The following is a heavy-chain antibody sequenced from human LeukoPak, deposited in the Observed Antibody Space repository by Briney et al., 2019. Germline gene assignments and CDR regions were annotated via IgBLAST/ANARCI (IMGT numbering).Heavy chain of an antibody. CDR1: GYTFTGYY. D-gene: IGHD3-22*01. V-gene: IGHV1-2*06. Sequence: ASVKVSCTASGYTFTGYYMHWVRQAPGQGLEWMGRINPNSGGTNYAQKFQGRVTMTRDTSISTAYMELSRLRSDDTAVYYCARVSGWLLLRDFDYWGQGTLVTVSS. J-gene: IGHJ4*02. CDR3: ARVSGWLLLRDFDY. CDR2: INPNSGGT.